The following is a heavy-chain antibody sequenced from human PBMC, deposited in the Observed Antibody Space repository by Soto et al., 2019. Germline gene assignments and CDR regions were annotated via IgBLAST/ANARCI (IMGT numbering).Heavy chain of an antibody. CDR2: IYTSGST. J-gene: IGHJ5*02. CDR3: ARMSIAAAGIGGWFDP. Sequence: PSETLSLTCTVSGGSISSYYWSWIRQPAGKGLEWIGRIYTSGSTNYNPSLKSRVTMSVDTSKNQFSLKLSSVTAADTAVYYCARMSIAAAGIGGWFDPWGQGTLVTVSS. D-gene: IGHD6-13*01. CDR1: GGSISSYY. V-gene: IGHV4-4*07.